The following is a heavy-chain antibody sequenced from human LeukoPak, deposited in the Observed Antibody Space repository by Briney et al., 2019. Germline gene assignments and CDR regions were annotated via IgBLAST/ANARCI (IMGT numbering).Heavy chain of an antibody. Sequence: GESLKISCKGSGYSFTSYWIGWVRQMPGKGLEWVGIIYPGDSDTRYSPSFQGQVTISADKSISTAYLQWSSLKASDTAMYYCARHEALDSSGWYGDYWGQGTLVTVSS. J-gene: IGHJ4*02. CDR3: ARHEALDSSGWYGDY. D-gene: IGHD6-19*01. CDR1: GYSFTSYW. V-gene: IGHV5-51*01. CDR2: IYPGDSDT.